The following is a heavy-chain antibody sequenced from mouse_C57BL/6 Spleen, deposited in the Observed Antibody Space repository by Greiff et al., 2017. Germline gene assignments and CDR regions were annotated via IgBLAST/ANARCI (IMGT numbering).Heavy chain of an antibody. V-gene: IGHV3-6*01. CDR3: ARKLYYGSSYEYFDV. D-gene: IGHD1-1*01. CDR2: ISYDGSN. J-gene: IGHJ1*03. Sequence: ESGPGLVKPSQSLSLTCSVTGYSITSGYYWNWIRQFPGNKLEWMGYISYDGSNNYNPSLKNRISITRDTSKNQFFLKLNSVTTEATATYYCARKLYYGSSYEYFDVWGTGTTVTVSS. CDR1: GYSITSGYY.